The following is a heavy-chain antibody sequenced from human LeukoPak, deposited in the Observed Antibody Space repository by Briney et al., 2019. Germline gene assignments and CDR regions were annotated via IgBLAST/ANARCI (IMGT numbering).Heavy chain of an antibody. V-gene: IGHV4-59*01. D-gene: IGHD3-22*01. CDR1: GGSISSYY. J-gene: IGHJ4*02. CDR3: AREKDYDSSGYYFDY. CDR2: IYYSGST. Sequence: PSETLSLTCTVSGGSISSYYWSWIRQPPGKGLEWIGYIYYSGSTNYNPSLKSRVTISVDTSKNQFSLKLSSVTAADTAVYYCAREKDYDSSGYYFDYWGQGTLVTVSS.